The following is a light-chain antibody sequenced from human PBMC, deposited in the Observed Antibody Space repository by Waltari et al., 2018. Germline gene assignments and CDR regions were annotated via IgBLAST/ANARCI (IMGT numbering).Light chain of an antibody. V-gene: IGLV2-23*01. CDR3: CSYAGSYTWV. CDR2: DDN. Sequence: SALTQPASVSGSPGQSITLSCTGTSSDVGNYNLVSWYQQYPGKAPKVMIYDDNRRPSGVSDRFSGSKSGNTASLTISGVQAEDEADYYCCSYAGSYTWVFGGGTKLTVL. CDR1: SSDVGNYNL. J-gene: IGLJ3*02.